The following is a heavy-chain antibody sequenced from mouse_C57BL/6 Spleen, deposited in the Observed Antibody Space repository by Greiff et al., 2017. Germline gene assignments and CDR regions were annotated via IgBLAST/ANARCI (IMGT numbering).Heavy chain of an antibody. V-gene: IGHV2-2*01. CDR1: GFSLTSYG. CDR3: ARKPYCGSSYYYAMDY. J-gene: IGHJ4*01. D-gene: IGHD1-1*01. CDR2: IWSGGST. Sequence: QVQLKQSGPGLVQPSQSLSITCTVSGFSLTSYGVHWVRQSPGKGLEWLGVIWSGGSTDDNAAFISRLSISKDNSKSQVFFKMNSLQADDTAIYYCARKPYCGSSYYYAMDYWGQGTSVTVSS.